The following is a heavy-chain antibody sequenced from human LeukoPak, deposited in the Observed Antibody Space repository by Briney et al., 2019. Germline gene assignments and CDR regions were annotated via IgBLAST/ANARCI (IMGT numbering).Heavy chain of an antibody. V-gene: IGHV4-31*03. CDR2: IYYSGST. Sequence: NPSQTLSLTCTVSGGSISSGGHFWSWIRQHPGKGLEWIGYIYYSGSTYYNPSLKSRVTISVDTSKNQFSLRLNSVTAADTAVYHCTRDGPRSSGYPDTWGQGTLVTVSS. CDR1: GGSISSGGHF. D-gene: IGHD3-22*01. J-gene: IGHJ5*02. CDR3: TRDGPRSSGYPDT.